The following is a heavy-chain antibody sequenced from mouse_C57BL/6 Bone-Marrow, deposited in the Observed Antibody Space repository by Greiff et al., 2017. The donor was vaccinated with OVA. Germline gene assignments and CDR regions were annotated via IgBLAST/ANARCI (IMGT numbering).Heavy chain of an antibody. CDR2: IYPGDGDT. D-gene: IGHD2-12*01. Sequence: QVQLQQSGAELVKPEASVKISCKASGYAFSNYWMNWVKQRPGKGLEWIGQIYPGDGDTNYNGKFKGKATLTVDTSSSTAYMQLSSLTSEDSAVYYCARLIRRAWFAYWGQGTLVTVSA. V-gene: IGHV1-80*01. CDR3: ARLIRRAWFAY. J-gene: IGHJ3*01. CDR1: GYAFSNYW.